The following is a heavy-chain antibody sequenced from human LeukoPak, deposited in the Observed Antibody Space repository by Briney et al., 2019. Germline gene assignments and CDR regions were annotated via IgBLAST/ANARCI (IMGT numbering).Heavy chain of an antibody. CDR3: ARERYSVNDFDAFDI. V-gene: IGHV3-64*01. J-gene: IGHJ3*02. CDR1: GFTFTDYA. D-gene: IGHD5/OR15-5a*01. CDR2: INSNGGST. Sequence: GGSLRLSCAASGFTFTDYAMHWVRQAPGKGLEYVSGINSNGGSTYYANSVKGRFTISRDNSKNTLYLQMGSLRAEDMAVYHCARERYSVNDFDAFDIWGQGTMVTVSS.